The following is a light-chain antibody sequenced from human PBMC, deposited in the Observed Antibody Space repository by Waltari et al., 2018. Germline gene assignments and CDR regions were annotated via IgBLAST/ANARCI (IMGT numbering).Light chain of an antibody. J-gene: IGLJ3*02. V-gene: IGLV2-11*01. CDR2: DFS. Sequence: QSALTQPRSVSGSPGQSVTISCTGTSSDVGNYNYVSWYQQHPGKAPKLMIYDFSQRPSGVPDRFSGSKSGNTASLAISGLQAEDEADYYCCSYVGGLRVFGGGTKLTVL. CDR3: CSYVGGLRV. CDR1: SSDVGNYNY.